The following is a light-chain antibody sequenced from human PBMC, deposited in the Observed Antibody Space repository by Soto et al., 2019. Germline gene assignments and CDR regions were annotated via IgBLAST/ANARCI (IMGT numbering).Light chain of an antibody. CDR3: CSYVGSYSYV. CDR2: DVS. J-gene: IGLJ1*01. Sequence: QSALTQPRSVSGSPGQSVTVSCIGTSSDVGDYNSVSWYQQHPDKAPKLMIYDVSKRPSGVPDRFSGSKSGNTASLTISGLQAEDEADYYCCSYVGSYSYVFGIGTKLTVL. CDR1: SSDVGDYNS. V-gene: IGLV2-11*01.